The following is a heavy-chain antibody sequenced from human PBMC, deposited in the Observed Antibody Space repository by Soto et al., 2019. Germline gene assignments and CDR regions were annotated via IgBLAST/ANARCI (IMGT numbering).Heavy chain of an antibody. CDR2: IYYSGNT. CDR3: ARDSPWLYFDY. D-gene: IGHD3-10*01. Sequence: SETLSLTCTVSGGSISSYYWSWIRQPPGKGLEWIGYIYYSGNTNYNPSLKSRVTISVDTSKNQFSLKLSSVTAADTAVYYCARDSPWLYFDYWGQGTLVTVSS. CDR1: GGSISSYY. J-gene: IGHJ4*02. V-gene: IGHV4-59*01.